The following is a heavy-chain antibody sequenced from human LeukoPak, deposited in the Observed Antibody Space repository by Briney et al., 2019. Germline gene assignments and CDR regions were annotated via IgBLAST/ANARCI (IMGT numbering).Heavy chain of an antibody. CDR1: GYTLTSYG. CDR3: ATGSGSPTAAFDI. V-gene: IGHV1-45*02. J-gene: IGHJ3*02. D-gene: IGHD3-10*01. CDR2: ITPFNGNT. Sequence: SVKVSCKASGYTLTSYGISWVRQAPGQALEWMGWITPFNGNTNYAQKFQDRVTITRDRSMSTAYMELSSLRSEDTAMYYCATGSGSPTAAFDIWGQGTMVTVSS.